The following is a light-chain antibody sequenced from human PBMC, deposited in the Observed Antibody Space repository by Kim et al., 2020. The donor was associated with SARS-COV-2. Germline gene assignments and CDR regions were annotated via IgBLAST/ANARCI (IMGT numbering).Light chain of an antibody. CDR3: QQYKTFGTWT. V-gene: IGKV1-5*03. J-gene: IGKJ1*01. CDR1: QSLSGW. Sequence: DIQITQSPSTLSSSVGDRVTITCRASQSLSGWLAWYQQKPGKAPKLLIYKTSSLETGVPSRFSGSGSGTEFTLTITSLQPDDFATYYRQQYKTFGTWTFGQGTKVDIK. CDR2: KTS.